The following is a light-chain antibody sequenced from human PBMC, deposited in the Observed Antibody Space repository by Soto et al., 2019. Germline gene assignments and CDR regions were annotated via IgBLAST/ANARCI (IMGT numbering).Light chain of an antibody. CDR1: SSDVGSYNY. CDR3: NSYTSSNTLE. J-gene: IGLJ2*01. V-gene: IGLV2-14*01. Sequence: QPVLTQPASVSGSPGQSITISCTGTSSDVGSYNYVSWYQQHPGKAPKLMIYDVSNRPSGVSNRFSGSKSGNTASLTISGLQTEDEADYYCNSYTSSNTLEFGGGTKLTVL. CDR2: DVS.